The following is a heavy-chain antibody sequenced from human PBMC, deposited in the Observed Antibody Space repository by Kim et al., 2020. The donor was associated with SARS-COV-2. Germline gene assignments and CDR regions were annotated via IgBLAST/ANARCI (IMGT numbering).Heavy chain of an antibody. D-gene: IGHD6-13*01. CDR3: ARLSVGQQVVPSYFAY. V-gene: IGHV4-59*08. Sequence: SETLSLTCTVSGGSISSYYWSWIRQPPGKGLEWIGYIYYSGSTNYNPSLKSRVTISVDTSKNQFSLKLSSVTAADTAVYYCARLSVGQQVVPSYFAYWG. CDR2: IYYSGST. CDR1: GGSISSYY. J-gene: IGHJ4*01.